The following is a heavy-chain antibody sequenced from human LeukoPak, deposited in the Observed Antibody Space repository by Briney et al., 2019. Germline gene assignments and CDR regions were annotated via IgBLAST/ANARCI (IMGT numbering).Heavy chain of an antibody. Sequence: ASVKVSCKASGYTFTSYGISWVRQAPGQGLEWMGWISAYNGNTNYAQKLQGRVTMTTDTSTSTAHMELRSLRSDDTAVYHCARDLYGYCSGGSCSGRFDPWGQGTLVTVSS. CDR1: GYTFTSYG. V-gene: IGHV1-18*01. CDR3: ARDLYGYCSGGSCSGRFDP. J-gene: IGHJ5*02. D-gene: IGHD2-15*01. CDR2: ISAYNGNT.